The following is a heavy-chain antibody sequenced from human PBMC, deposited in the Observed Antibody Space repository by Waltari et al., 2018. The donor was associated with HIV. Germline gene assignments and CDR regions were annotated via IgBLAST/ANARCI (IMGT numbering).Heavy chain of an antibody. J-gene: IGHJ6*02. CDR2: IISSSSYI. CDR1: GFTFSSYT. V-gene: IGHV3-21*01. CDR3: ARAPDVVVTAIPFIYYYYYGMDV. Sequence: EVQLVESGGGLVKPGGSLRLSCAASGFTFSSYTMNWVRQAPGTGLWWVSSIISSSSYIYYADSVKGRFTISRDNAKNSLYLQMNSLRAEDTAVYYCARAPDVVVTAIPFIYYYYYGMDVWGQGTTVTVSS. D-gene: IGHD2-21*02.